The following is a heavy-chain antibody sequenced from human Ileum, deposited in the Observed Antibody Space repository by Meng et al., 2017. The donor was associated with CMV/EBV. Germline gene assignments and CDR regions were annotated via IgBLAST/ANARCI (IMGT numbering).Heavy chain of an antibody. CDR2: IKQDGSQK. D-gene: IGHD3-9*01. CDR1: GFTFSSYW. Sequence: GESLKISCAASGFTFSSYWMSWVRQAPGKGLEWVANIKQDGSQKHYVHSVKGRFTISRDDAKNSLYLQMNSLRAEDTAVYYCARARYTYYYYGMDVWGQGTTVTVSS. V-gene: IGHV3-7*01. J-gene: IGHJ6*02. CDR3: ARARYTYYYYGMDV.